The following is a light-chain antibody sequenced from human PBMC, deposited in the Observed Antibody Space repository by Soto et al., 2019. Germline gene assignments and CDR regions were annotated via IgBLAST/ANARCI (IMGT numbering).Light chain of an antibody. CDR2: GAS. J-gene: IGKJ1*01. Sequence: EIVLAQSPGTLSLSPGERATLSCRASQSVTNSFLAWYQQKPGQAPRLLIYGASRRATGIPDRFTGSGSGTDFTLTISRLEPEDFAVYYCQQYVSSPWAFGQGTKGISN. V-gene: IGKV3-20*01. CDR1: QSVTNSF. CDR3: QQYVSSPWA.